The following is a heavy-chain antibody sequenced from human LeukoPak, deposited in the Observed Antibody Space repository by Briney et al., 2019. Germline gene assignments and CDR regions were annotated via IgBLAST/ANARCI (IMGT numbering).Heavy chain of an antibody. CDR2: IYHSGGT. V-gene: IGHV4-38-2*01. CDR3: AGFTPAVDY. CDR1: GYSISSGHY. Sequence: SETLSLTCAVSGYSISSGHYWGWIRQPPGKGLEWIGSIYHSGGTYYNPSLKSRVTISVDPSKNQFSLKMKSVTAADTAVYYCAGFTPAVDYCSQGTLVTVSS. D-gene: IGHD3-10*01. J-gene: IGHJ4*02.